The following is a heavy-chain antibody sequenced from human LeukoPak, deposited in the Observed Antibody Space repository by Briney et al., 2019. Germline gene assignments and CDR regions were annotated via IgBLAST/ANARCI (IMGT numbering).Heavy chain of an antibody. CDR3: ARDQSIAAAGNWFDP. J-gene: IGHJ5*02. CDR1: GGSISSSSYY. Sequence: SETLSLTCTVSGGSISSSSYYWGWIRQPPGKGLEWIGSIYYSGSTYYNPSLKSRVTISVDTSKNQFSLKLSSVTAADTAVYYCARDQSIAAAGNWFDPWGQGTLVTVSS. V-gene: IGHV4-39*07. CDR2: IYYSGST. D-gene: IGHD6-13*01.